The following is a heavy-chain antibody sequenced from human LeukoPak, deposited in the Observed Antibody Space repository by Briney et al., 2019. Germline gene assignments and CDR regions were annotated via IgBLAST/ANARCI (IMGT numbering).Heavy chain of an antibody. CDR2: IIPIFGRA. J-gene: IGHJ4*02. CDR1: GGTFSGYA. Sequence: ASVKVSCKASGGTFSGYAISWVRQAPGQGLEWMGSIIPIFGRANYAQKFQGRATITTDASTITAHMELSSLRSEYTAVYYCARETGAVAGTLDYWGKGTLVTVSS. D-gene: IGHD6-19*01. V-gene: IGHV1-69*05. CDR3: ARETGAVAGTLDY.